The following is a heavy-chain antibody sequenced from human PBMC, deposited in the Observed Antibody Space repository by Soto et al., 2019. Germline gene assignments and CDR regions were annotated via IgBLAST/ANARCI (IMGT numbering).Heavy chain of an antibody. Sequence: QVQLVESGGDLVKPGGSLRLSCAASGYTFSDYYLSWIRQAPGKGLEWISYIDTSSTKIYYADSVRGRFTISRDNGTNSLFLEMNNLRVEDTAVYFCASHYDLWTGYLSPVDYWGRGTLVTVSS. CDR3: ASHYDLWTGYLSPVDY. CDR2: IDTSSTKI. J-gene: IGHJ4*02. CDR1: GYTFSDYY. D-gene: IGHD3-3*01. V-gene: IGHV3-11*01.